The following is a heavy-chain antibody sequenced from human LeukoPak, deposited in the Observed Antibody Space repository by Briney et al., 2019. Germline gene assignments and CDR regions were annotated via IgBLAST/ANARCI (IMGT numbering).Heavy chain of an antibody. CDR1: GGSISSYY. Sequence: PSGTLSLTCTVSGGSISSYYWSWVRQPAGKGLEWVARIYTRGSTNYNTSRKSRLTMSVDTSKNKSTLKLSSVTDADTAVYYGARDGEQQLVPPYYYYGMDVWGQGTTVTVSS. CDR2: IYTRGST. J-gene: IGHJ6*02. D-gene: IGHD6-13*01. CDR3: ARDGEQQLVPPYYYYGMDV. V-gene: IGHV4-4*07.